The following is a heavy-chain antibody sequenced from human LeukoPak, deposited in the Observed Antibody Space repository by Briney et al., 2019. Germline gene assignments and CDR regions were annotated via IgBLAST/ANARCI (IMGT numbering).Heavy chain of an antibody. J-gene: IGHJ4*02. D-gene: IGHD5-18*01. CDR2: INPSGGST. Sequence: ASVKVSCKASGYTLINYYMHWVRQAPGQGLEWMGIINPSGGSTSYAQKFQGRVTMTRDTSTSTVYMELSSLRSEDTAVYYCARAWIQPEGYWGQGTLVTVSS. CDR3: ARAWIQPEGY. CDR1: GYTLINYY. V-gene: IGHV1-46*01.